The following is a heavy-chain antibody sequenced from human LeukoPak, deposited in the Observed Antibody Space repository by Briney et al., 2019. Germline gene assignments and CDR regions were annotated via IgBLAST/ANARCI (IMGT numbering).Heavy chain of an antibody. J-gene: IGHJ4*02. Sequence: PSETLSLTCTVSGGSISSGSYCWSWIRQPAGKGLEWIGRIYTSGSTNYNPSLKSRVTISVDTSKNQFSLQLNSVTPEDTAVYYCARSWSDSGSGNFDYWGQGTLVTVSS. CDR2: IYTSGST. CDR3: ARSWSDSGSGNFDY. D-gene: IGHD3-10*01. V-gene: IGHV4-61*02. CDR1: GGSISSGSYC.